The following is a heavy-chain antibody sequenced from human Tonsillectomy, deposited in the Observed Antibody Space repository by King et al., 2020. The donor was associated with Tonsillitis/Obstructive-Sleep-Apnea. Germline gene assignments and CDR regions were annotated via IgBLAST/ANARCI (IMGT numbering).Heavy chain of an antibody. CDR2: IWYDGSNK. Sequence: VKLVESGGGVVQPGRSLRLSCAASGFTFSSYGMHWVRQAPGKGLEWVAVIWYDGSNKYYADSVKGRFTISRDNSKNTLYLQMNSLRAEDTAVYYCARELHGSSSWYVGYFDYWGQGTLFTVSS. D-gene: IGHD6-13*01. V-gene: IGHV3-33*01. CDR1: GFTFSSYG. CDR3: ARELHGSSSWYVGYFDY. J-gene: IGHJ4*02.